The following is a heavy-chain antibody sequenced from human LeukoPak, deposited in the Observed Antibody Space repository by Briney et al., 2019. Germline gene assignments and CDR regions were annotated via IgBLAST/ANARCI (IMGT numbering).Heavy chain of an antibody. D-gene: IGHD1-26*01. CDR1: GFTLSSYA. J-gene: IGHJ4*02. CDR3: AKAGSFWGFAS. Sequence: GGSLRLSCAASGFTLSSYAMTWGRQAPGEGLEWVSGISAGDGSPFYADSVKARFTISRDNPKNTLYLQMNSLRAEDTAVYYCAKAGSFWGFASWGQGTLVTVSS. CDR2: ISAGDGSP. V-gene: IGHV3-23*01.